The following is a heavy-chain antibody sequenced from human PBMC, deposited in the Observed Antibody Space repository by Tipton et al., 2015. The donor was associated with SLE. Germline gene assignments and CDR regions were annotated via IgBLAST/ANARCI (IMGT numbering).Heavy chain of an antibody. V-gene: IGHV4-4*07. CDR2: IYVSGTT. CDR3: ARDCSGGSCFFGMDV. D-gene: IGHD2-15*01. CDR1: GAPIKSYD. Sequence: TLSLTCTVSGAPIKSYDWSWIRQSAGKGLEWIGRIYVSGTTNNNPSLKSRVTMSVDTAKNQFSLKLSSVTAADTAVYFCARDCSGGSCFFGMDVWGQGTTVTVSS. J-gene: IGHJ6*02.